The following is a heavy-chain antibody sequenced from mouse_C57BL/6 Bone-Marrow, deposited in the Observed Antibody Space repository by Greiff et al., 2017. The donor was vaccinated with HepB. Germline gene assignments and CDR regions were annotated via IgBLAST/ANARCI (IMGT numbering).Heavy chain of an antibody. CDR2: IYWDDDK. Sequence: QVPLKVSGPGILQPSQPLSLPCSFSGFSLSTSGMGLSWIRQPSGKGLEWLAHIYWDDDKRYNPSLKSRLTISKDTSRNQVFLKITSVDTADTATYYCARRRYGYEDYWGQGTTLTVSS. CDR1: GFSLSTSGMG. D-gene: IGHD2-2*01. V-gene: IGHV8-12*01. CDR3: ARRRYGYEDY. J-gene: IGHJ2*01.